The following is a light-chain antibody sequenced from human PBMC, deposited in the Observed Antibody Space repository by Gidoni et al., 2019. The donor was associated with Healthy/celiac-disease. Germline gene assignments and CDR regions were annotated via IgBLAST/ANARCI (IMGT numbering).Light chain of an antibody. Sequence: DIVMTQSPDSLAVSLGERATINCKSSQSVLYSSNNQNYLAWYPQQPGQPPTLLIYWASTRESGVPDRFSGSGSVTDFTLTISSLQAEDVAVYYCQQYYSTPVTFGQGTKLEIK. J-gene: IGKJ2*01. CDR3: QQYYSTPVT. CDR2: WAS. V-gene: IGKV4-1*01. CDR1: QSVLYSSNNQNY.